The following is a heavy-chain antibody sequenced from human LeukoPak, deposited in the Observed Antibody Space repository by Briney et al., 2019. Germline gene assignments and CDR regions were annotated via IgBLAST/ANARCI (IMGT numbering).Heavy chain of an antibody. J-gene: IGHJ4*02. D-gene: IGHD3-16*02. V-gene: IGHV3-21*01. CDR3: ARDGSWYDYVWGSYPNFDY. CDR2: ISSSSSYI. CDR1: GFTFSSYS. Sequence: PGGSLRLSCAASGFTFSSYSMNWVRQAPGKGLEWVSSISSSSSYIYYADSVKGRFTISRDNAKNSLYLQMNSLRAEDTAVYCCARDGSWYDYVWGSYPNFDYWGQGTLVTVSS.